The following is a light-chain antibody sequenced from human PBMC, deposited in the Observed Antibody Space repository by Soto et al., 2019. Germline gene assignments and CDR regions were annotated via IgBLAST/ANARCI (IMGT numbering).Light chain of an antibody. CDR2: AAS. J-gene: IGKJ1*01. V-gene: IGKV1-39*01. CDR3: QQSYSTPRK. CDR1: QTINTY. Sequence: DIQMTQSPSSLSASVGDRVTITCRASQTINTYLNWYQQKPGKAPKLLIYAASTLQSGVPSRFSGRGSGTDFTLTISCLQPEDFVTYYCQQSYSTPRKFGQGTKVEIK.